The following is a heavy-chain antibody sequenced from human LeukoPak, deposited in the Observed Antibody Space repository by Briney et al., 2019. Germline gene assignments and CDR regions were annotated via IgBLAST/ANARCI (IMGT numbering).Heavy chain of an antibody. J-gene: IGHJ5*02. D-gene: IGHD3-22*01. CDR3: AATTLYYYDSSGYHSNWFDP. CDR2: IIPIFGTA. Sequence: SVKVSCKASGGTFSSYAISWVRQAPGQGLEWMGGIIPIFGTANYAQKFQGRVTITADESTSTAYMELSSLRSEDTAVYYCAATTLYYYDSSGYHSNWFDPWGQGTLVTVSS. CDR1: GGTFSSYA. V-gene: IGHV1-69*13.